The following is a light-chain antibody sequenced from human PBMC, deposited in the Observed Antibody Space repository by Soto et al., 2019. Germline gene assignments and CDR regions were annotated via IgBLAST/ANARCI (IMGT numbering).Light chain of an antibody. Sequence: QSVLTQPPSASGSPGQSVTISCTGTSRDVGGYNYVSWYQQHPGKAPKLVIYEVTKRPSGVPDRFSGSKSGNTASLTVSGLQAEDEADYYCSSFTGASTIFGTGTKSPS. CDR3: SSFTGASTI. V-gene: IGLV2-8*01. CDR1: SRDVGGYNY. J-gene: IGLJ1*01. CDR2: EVT.